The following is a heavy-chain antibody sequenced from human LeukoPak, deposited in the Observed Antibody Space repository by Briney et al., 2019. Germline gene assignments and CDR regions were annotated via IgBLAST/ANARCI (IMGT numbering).Heavy chain of an antibody. J-gene: IGHJ6*03. CDR1: GYTFTSYD. Sequence: ASVKVSCKASGYTFTSYDINWVRQATGQGLEWMGWMNPNSGNTGYAQKFQGRVTITRDTSISTAYMELSRLRSDDTAVYYCARVGGDRSYYYMDVWGKGTTVTVSS. CDR3: ARVGGDRSYYYMDV. D-gene: IGHD2-21*01. V-gene: IGHV1-8*03. CDR2: MNPNSGNT.